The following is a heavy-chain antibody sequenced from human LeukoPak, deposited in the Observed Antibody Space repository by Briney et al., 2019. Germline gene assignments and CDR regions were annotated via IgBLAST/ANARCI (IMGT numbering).Heavy chain of an antibody. J-gene: IGHJ6*02. CDR1: GVSFSGYY. CDR2: INHSGST. D-gene: IGHD3-3*01. Sequence: PSETLSLTCAAYGVSFSGYYWSWIRQPPGKGLEWIGQINHSGSTNYNPSLKSRVTISVDTSKNHFYLKLSSVTAADTAVYYCARVRITFFGVVVYYYGMDVWGQGTTVTVSS. CDR3: ARVRITFFGVVVYYYGMDV. V-gene: IGHV4-34*01.